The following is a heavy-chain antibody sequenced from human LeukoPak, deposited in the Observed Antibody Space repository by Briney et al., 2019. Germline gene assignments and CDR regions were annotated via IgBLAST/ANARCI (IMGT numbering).Heavy chain of an antibody. CDR3: ARVPYYDFWSGSNYYYGMDV. J-gene: IGHJ6*02. V-gene: IGHV1-18*01. CDR2: ISAYNGNT. CDR1: GYTFTSYG. Sequence: ASVKVSCKASGYTFTSYGISWVRQAPGQGLEWMGWISAYNGNTNYAQKLQGRVTMTTDTSTSTAYMELRSLRSDDTAVYYCARVPYYDFWSGSNYYYGMDVWGQGTTATVSS. D-gene: IGHD3-3*01.